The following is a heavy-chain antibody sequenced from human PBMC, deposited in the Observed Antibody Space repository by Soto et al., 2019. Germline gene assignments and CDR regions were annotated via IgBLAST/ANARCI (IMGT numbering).Heavy chain of an antibody. CDR2: MYSNGTT. CDR1: GFIVTSNY. Sequence: EVQLVETGGGLIQPGGSLRLSCAASGFIVTSNYMTWVRQAPGKGLEWVSVMYSNGTTSYADSVKGRFTVSRDRNTLYLQMNSLRAEATAVYYCGRSVHFWGQETLVTVSS. D-gene: IGHD3-10*02. J-gene: IGHJ4*02. CDR3: GRSVHF. V-gene: IGHV3-53*02.